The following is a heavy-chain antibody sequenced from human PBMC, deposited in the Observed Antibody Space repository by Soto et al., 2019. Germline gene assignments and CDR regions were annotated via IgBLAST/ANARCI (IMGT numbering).Heavy chain of an antibody. CDR3: GRFYYYDISYYAPPNSQSPFDY. Sequence: GESLKISCKGSGYSFTSYWIAWVRQVPGKGLELMGIIYPGDSDISYSPSFQGQVTISADKSISTAYLKWRSPKASASAMYFCGRFYYYDISYYAPPNSQSPFDYWGQGPLVTVSP. CDR1: GYSFTSYW. J-gene: IGHJ4*02. V-gene: IGHV5-51*01. D-gene: IGHD3-22*01. CDR2: IYPGDSDI.